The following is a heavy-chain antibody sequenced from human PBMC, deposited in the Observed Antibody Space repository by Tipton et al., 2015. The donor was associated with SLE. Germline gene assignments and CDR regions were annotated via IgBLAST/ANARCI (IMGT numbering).Heavy chain of an antibody. Sequence: GSLRLSCAASGFTFSSYSMNWVRQAPGKGLEWVSSISSSSSYIYYADSVKGRFTISRDNAKNSLYLQMNSLRAEDTAVYYCARVAVAEDFDYWGQGTLVTVSS. V-gene: IGHV3-21*01. CDR1: GFTFSSYS. CDR2: ISSSSSYI. CDR3: ARVAVAEDFDY. J-gene: IGHJ4*02. D-gene: IGHD6-19*01.